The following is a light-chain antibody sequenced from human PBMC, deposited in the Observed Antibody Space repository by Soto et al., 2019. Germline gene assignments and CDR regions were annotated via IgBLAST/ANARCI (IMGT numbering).Light chain of an antibody. CDR3: SSYGGDHIVK. CDR1: VTDVGSYTS. J-gene: IGLJ2*01. CDR2: EVN. V-gene: IGLV2-14*01. Sequence: QSVLTQPASVSASPGQSITISCTGTVTDVGSYTSVSWYKQNPGEAPRLLIFEVNNRPSGVSSRFSGSKSVNTATLDISGLQADDEGDYYCSSYGGDHIVKFGGGTKLTVL.